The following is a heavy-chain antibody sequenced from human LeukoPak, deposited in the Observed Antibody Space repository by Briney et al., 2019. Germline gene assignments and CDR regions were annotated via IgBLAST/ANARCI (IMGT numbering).Heavy chain of an antibody. CDR1: GGSFSGYY. CDR2: INHSGST. CDR3: ARGVVMATFDY. J-gene: IGHJ4*02. D-gene: IGHD5-24*01. V-gene: IGHV4-34*01. Sequence: SETLSLTCAVYGGSFSGYYWSWIRQPPGKGLEWIGEINHSGSTNYNPSLKSRVTISVDTSKNQFSLKLSSVTAADTAVYYCARGVVMATFDYWGQGTLVTVSS.